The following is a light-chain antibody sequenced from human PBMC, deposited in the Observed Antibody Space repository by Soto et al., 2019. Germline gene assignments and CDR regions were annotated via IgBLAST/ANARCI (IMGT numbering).Light chain of an antibody. CDR2: EVS. J-gene: IGLJ3*02. CDR1: SSDVGGYNY. Sequence: QSALTQPASVSGSPGQSITISCTGTSSDVGGYNYVSWYQQHPGKAPKLMIYEVSNRPSGVSNRLSGSKSGNTASLTISGLQAEDEADYYCSSSTSSSTRVFCGGTKRTVL. CDR3: SSSTSSSTRV. V-gene: IGLV2-14*01.